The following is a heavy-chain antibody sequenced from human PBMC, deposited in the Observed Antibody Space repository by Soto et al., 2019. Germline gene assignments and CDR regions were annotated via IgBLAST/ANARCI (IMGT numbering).Heavy chain of an antibody. D-gene: IGHD1-20*01. CDR3: TRGRYQFDY. Sequence: GRSMRLPCTASGFTFGDYAMSWIRQDPGKGLEWVGFIRSKAYGEATQYAASVKGRFTISRDDSKNIAYLQMDSLKTEYTAVYYCTRGRYQFDYWGQGTLVTVSS. V-gene: IGHV3-49*03. CDR1: GFTFGDYA. CDR2: IRSKAYGEAT. J-gene: IGHJ4*02.